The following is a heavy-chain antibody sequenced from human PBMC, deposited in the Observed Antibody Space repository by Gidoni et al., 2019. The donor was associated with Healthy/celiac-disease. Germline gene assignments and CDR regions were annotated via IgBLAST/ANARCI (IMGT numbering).Heavy chain of an antibody. Sequence: EVQLLESGCGLVQPGGFLSLYCAASGFHFRSYAMSWVRQAPGKGLEWVSVISGSGGSTSYADSVKVRFTISRDNSKNTLYLQMNSLRAEDTAVYYCAKEPSVLLWFGEFRPYFDYWGQGTLVTVSS. V-gene: IGHV3-23*01. CDR3: AKEPSVLLWFGEFRPYFDY. J-gene: IGHJ4*02. D-gene: IGHD3-10*01. CDR2: ISGSGGST. CDR1: GFHFRSYA.